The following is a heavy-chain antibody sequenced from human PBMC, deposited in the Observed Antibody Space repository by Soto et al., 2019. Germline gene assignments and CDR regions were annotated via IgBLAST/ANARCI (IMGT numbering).Heavy chain of an antibody. Sequence: GASVKVSCKASGYTFTGYYMHWVRQAPGQGLEWMGWINPNSGGTNYAQKFQGWVTMTRDTSISTAYMELSRLRSDDTAVYYCARDREYSRAYYYGMDVWGQGTTVTVSS. CDR3: ARDREYSRAYYYGMDV. V-gene: IGHV1-2*04. J-gene: IGHJ6*02. D-gene: IGHD6-6*01. CDR2: INPNSGGT. CDR1: GYTFTGYY.